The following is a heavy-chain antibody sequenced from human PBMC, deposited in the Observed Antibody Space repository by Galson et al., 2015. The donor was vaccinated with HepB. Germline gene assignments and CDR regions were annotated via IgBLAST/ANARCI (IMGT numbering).Heavy chain of an antibody. J-gene: IGHJ4*02. CDR2: IKEGQTQE. Sequence: SLRLSCAASGFTFGTYWMSWVRQAPGKGLEWVAVIKEGQTQEYYVDSVRGRFTISRDNDQNSVYLQMNSLRVEDTAVYYCAGGLGGYWGQGTLVNVS. CDR1: GFTFGTYW. V-gene: IGHV3-7*01. CDR3: AGGLGGY. D-gene: IGHD6-19*01.